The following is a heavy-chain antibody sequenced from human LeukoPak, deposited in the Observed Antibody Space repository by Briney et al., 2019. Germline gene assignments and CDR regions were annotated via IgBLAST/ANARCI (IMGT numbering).Heavy chain of an antibody. J-gene: IGHJ4*02. CDR2: INPTCGST. D-gene: IGHD3-22*01. V-gene: IGHV1-46*01. CDR1: GYTFTSYY. Sequence: ASVKVSCKASGYTFTSYYMHWVRQAPGQGLEWMGIINPTCGSTNYAQKFQGRLTMTRDMSTSTVYLELSSMGPEDTAVYYCERATYYYDSSGYPYFDYWGQGTLVTVSS. CDR3: ERATYYYDSSGYPYFDY.